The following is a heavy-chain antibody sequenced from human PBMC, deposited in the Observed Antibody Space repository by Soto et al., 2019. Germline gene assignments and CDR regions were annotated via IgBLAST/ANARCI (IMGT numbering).Heavy chain of an antibody. D-gene: IGHD6-19*01. CDR2: ISYDGSNK. V-gene: IGHV3-30-3*01. J-gene: IGHJ4*02. CDR1: GFTFSSYA. CDR3: ARDIYSVAGSFDY. Sequence: GGSLRLSCAACGFTFSSYAMHWVRQAPGKGLEWVAVISYDGSNKYYADSVKGRFTISRDNSKNTLYLQMNSLRAEDTAVYYCARDIYSVAGSFDYWGQGTLVTVSS.